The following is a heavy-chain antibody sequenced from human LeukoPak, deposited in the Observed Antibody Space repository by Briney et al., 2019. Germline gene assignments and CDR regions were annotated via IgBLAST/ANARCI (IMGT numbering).Heavy chain of an antibody. CDR3: ARDNDKVVDH. D-gene: IGHD1-1*01. V-gene: IGHV1-18*01. CDR2: ITAYNGNR. CDR1: GYTFSNYG. J-gene: IGHJ4*01. Sequence: SVKVSCKTSGYTFSNYGISWVRQAPGQGLEWMGWITAYNGNRLYAQRFQGRITLTTDTSTSTSYMELRSLEYDDTAIYYCARDNDKVVDHWGQGTLVTVSS.